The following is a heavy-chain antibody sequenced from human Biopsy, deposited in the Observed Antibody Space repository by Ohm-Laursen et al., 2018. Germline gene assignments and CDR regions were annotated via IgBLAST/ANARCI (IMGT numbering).Heavy chain of an antibody. J-gene: IGHJ4*02. V-gene: IGHV3-11*01. D-gene: IGHD3-22*01. Sequence: SLRLSCAASGFHFSDYYMSWIRQAPGKGLEWISYIASSGGTTYYVDSVKGRFTISRDNAEKSLYLQMNSLRAEDTAVYYCARDTPETYDYDNDDNSPFPRRYIDYWGQGTLVTVSP. CDR1: GFHFSDYY. CDR2: IASSGGTT. CDR3: ARDTPETYDYDNDDNSPFPRRYIDY.